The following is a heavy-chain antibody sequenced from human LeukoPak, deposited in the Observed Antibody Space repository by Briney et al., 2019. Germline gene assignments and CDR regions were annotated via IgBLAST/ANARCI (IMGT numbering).Heavy chain of an antibody. CDR2: IYYSGST. J-gene: IGHJ6*02. V-gene: IGHV4-59*01. Sequence: SETLSLTCTVSGDSISSYYWSWIRRPPGKGLEWIGHIYYSGSTNYNPSLKSRLTISVDTSKNQFSLKLSSVAAADTALYYCARDLRYYYGMDVWGQGTTVTVSS. CDR3: ARDLRYYYGMDV. CDR1: GDSISSYY.